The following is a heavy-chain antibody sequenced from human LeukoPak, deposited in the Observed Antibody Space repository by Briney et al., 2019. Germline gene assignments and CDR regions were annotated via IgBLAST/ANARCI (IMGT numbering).Heavy chain of an antibody. CDR3: VQGTRRGAITMVRGVIGKSYYFDA. CDR2: ISYGGSSK. Sequence: PGGSVTLSCSVSGFTFCIYAMLWARQAPGKGREWVAFISYGGSSKYYADSVQGRFTISRDNSKNTLYLQMNSPRAADTALYYCVQGTRRGAITMVRGVIGKSYYFDAWGQGTLVTVSS. CDR1: GFTFCIYA. V-gene: IGHV3-30-3*02. J-gene: IGHJ4*02. D-gene: IGHD3-10*01.